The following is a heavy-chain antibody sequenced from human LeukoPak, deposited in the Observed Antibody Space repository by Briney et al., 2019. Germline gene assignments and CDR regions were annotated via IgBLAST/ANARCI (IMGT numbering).Heavy chain of an antibody. D-gene: IGHD2-2*01. CDR1: GGSISSSSYY. CDR3: ARHGVPAAPGNWFDP. CDR2: IYYSGST. V-gene: IGHV4-39*01. J-gene: IGHJ5*02. Sequence: PSETLSLTCTVSGGSISSSSYYWGWIRQPPGKGLEWIGSIYYSGSTYYNPSLKSRVTISVDTSKNQFSLKLSSVTAADTAVYHCARHGVPAAPGNWFDPWGQGTLVTVSS.